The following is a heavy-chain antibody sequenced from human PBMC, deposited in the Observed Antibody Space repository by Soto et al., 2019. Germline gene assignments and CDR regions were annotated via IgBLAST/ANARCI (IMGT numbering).Heavy chain of an antibody. CDR3: ARGRYGDY. Sequence: QVHLVQSGAEVKKPGASVKVSCQASGYAFTTYGITWVRQAPGQGLEWMGWISAHNGNTNYAQKLQGRVTVTRDTPTSTAYMELRSLRSADTAVYYCARGRYGDYWGQGALVTVSS. CDR1: GYAFTTYG. J-gene: IGHJ4*02. V-gene: IGHV1-18*01. D-gene: IGHD1-1*01. CDR2: ISAHNGNT.